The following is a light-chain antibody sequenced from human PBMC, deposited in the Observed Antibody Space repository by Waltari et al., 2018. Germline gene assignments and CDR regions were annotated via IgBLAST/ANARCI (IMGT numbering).Light chain of an antibody. V-gene: IGKV3-20*01. J-gene: IGKJ1*01. Sequence: IVSTQSRGPIPLSPGERVTLSCRASTSVGRSLAWYQQRPGQAPRLLIYDAFTRATGVADRFSGSGSGTDFSLTISRLDPEDVAVYYCQKYVRLPVTFGQGTKVEIK. CDR2: DAF. CDR1: TSVGRS. CDR3: QKYVRLPVT.